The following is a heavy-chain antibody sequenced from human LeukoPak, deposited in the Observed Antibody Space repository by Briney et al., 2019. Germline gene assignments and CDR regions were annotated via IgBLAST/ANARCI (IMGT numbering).Heavy chain of an antibody. CDR3: ARGSLSVPY. J-gene: IGHJ4*02. CDR2: IYYSGST. V-gene: IGHV4-59*12. CDR1: GGSISSYY. Sequence: PSETLSLTCTVSGGSISSYYWSWIRQPPGKGLEWIGYIYYSGSTNYNPSLKSRVTISVDTSKNQFSLKLSSVTAADTAVYYCARGSLSVPYWGQGTLVTVSS.